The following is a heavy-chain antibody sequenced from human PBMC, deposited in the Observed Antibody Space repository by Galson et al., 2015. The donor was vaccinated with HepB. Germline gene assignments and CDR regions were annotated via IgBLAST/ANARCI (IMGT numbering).Heavy chain of an antibody. D-gene: IGHD2-15*01. Sequence: PLRLSCAASGFTFSSYSMNWVRQAPWKGLEWVSSIGSIISYIYYADSVKGRFTISRDNAKNSLYLQMNSLRAEDTAVYYCARDHDRGVVNRLDVWGQGTTVTVSS. CDR2: IGSIISYI. CDR3: ARDHDRGVVNRLDV. CDR1: GFTFSSYS. V-gene: IGHV3-21*01. J-gene: IGHJ6*02.